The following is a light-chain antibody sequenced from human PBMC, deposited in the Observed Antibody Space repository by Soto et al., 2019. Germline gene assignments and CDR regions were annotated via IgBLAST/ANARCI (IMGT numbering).Light chain of an antibody. CDR2: KVF. J-gene: IGKJ1*01. CDR3: MQGTHWPWT. CDR1: QSLVYTDGNTY. V-gene: IGKV2-30*01. Sequence: EVVVTQSPLSLPVTLGQPASISCRSTQSLVYTDGNTYLAWFHQRPGQSPRRLIYKVFNRDSGVPDRFSGSGSGSDFTLKISRVEAEDVGIYYCMQGTHWPWTFGLGTRVEI.